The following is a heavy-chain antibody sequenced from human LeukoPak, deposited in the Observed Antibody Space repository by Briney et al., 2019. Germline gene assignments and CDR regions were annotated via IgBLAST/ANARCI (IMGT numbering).Heavy chain of an antibody. CDR1: GFTFDDHA. V-gene: IGHV3-74*01. J-gene: IGHJ4*02. Sequence: GRSLRLSCAASGFTFDDHAMHWVRQAPGKGLVWVSRINSDGSSTSYADSVKGRFTISRDNAKNTLYLQMNSLRAEDTAVYYCARDRNPFGSGSRIDYWGQGTLVTVSS. CDR3: ARDRNPFGSGSRIDY. CDR2: INSDGSST. D-gene: IGHD3-10*01.